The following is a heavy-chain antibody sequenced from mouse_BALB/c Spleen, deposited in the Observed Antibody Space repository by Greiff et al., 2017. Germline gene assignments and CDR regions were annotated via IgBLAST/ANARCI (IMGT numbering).Heavy chain of an antibody. CDR3: ARDHRYY. V-gene: IGHV5-6-3*01. CDR2: INSNGGST. J-gene: IGHJ3*01. CDR1: GFTFSSYT. Sequence: EVMLVESGGGLVQPGGSLKLSCAASGFTFSSYTMSWVRQTPDKRLELVATINSNGGSTYYPDSVKGRFTISRDNAKNTLYLQMSSLKSEDTAMYYCARDHRYYWGQGTLVTVSA.